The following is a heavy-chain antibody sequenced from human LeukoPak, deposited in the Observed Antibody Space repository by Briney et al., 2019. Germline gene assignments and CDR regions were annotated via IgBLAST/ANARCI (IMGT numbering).Heavy chain of an antibody. CDR1: GYSFTTYW. J-gene: IGHJ4*02. CDR2: IYLGDSDI. CDR3: ARLAVTSSI. Sequence: GESLNISCKGTGYSFTTYWIGWVRQMPGKGLEWMGIIYLGDSDIRYSPSFQGQVTISADKSISTAYLQWSSLKASDTAMYYCARLAVTSSIWGQGTLVTVSS. D-gene: IGHD4-11*01. V-gene: IGHV5-51*01.